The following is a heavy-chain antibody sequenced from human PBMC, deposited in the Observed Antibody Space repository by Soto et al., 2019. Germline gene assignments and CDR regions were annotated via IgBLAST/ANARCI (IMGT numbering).Heavy chain of an antibody. CDR1: GFTFSSYG. V-gene: IGHV3-30*18. D-gene: IGHD3-22*01. J-gene: IGHJ3*02. CDR2: ISYDGSNK. CDR3: AKAYHDSSGYSLVAFAI. Sequence: GGSLRLSCAASGFTFSSYGMHWVRQAPGKGLEWVAVISYDGSNKYYADSVKGRFTISRDNSKDTLYLQMNSLRAEDTAVYYCAKAYHDSSGYSLVAFAIWGQGTMVTVSS.